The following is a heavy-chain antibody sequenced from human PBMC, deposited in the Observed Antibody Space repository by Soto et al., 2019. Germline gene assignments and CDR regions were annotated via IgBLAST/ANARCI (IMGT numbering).Heavy chain of an antibody. CDR1: GFTFSSYA. CDR2: ISGSGGST. J-gene: IGHJ2*01. Sequence: GGSLRLSCAASGFTFSSYAMSWVRQAPGKGLEWVSAISGSGGSTYYADSVKGRFTISRENTKNTLYLQMNRLIAEDTVVNYCAKLERYCSGGSCDRYFDLWGRGTLVTVSS. V-gene: IGHV3-23*01. CDR3: AKLERYCSGGSCDRYFDL. D-gene: IGHD2-15*01.